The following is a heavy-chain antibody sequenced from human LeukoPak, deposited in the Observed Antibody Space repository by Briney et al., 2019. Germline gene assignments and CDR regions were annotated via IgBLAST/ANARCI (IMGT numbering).Heavy chain of an antibody. J-gene: IGHJ4*02. CDR2: ISGNSATT. CDR3: AKRLDYFDY. Sequence: GGSLRLSCAASGFMFSNYAMSWVRQAPGKGLEWVSTISGNSATTYYADSVKGRFTISRDNSKNTLYLQMNSLRAEDTAVYYCAKRLDYFDYWGQGTLVTVSS. V-gene: IGHV3-23*01. CDR1: GFMFSNYA.